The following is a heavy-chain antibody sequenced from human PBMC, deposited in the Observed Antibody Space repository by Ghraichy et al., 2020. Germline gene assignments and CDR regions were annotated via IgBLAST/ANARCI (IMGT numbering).Heavy chain of an antibody. Sequence: GGSLRLSCTASGFTFSSYWMHWVRQAPGKGLVWVSRIKGDGSSTTYADSVKGRFTISRDNAKNTLYLQMNSLRAEDTAVYYCARDFLVPGALWGNCFDPWGKGTLVTVSA. J-gene: IGHJ5*02. D-gene: IGHD2-21*01. V-gene: IGHV3-74*01. CDR3: ARDFLVPGALWGNCFDP. CDR2: IKGDGSST. CDR1: GFTFSSYW.